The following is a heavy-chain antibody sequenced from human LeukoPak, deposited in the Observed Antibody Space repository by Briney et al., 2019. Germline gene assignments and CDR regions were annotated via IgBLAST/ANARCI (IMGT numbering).Heavy chain of an antibody. J-gene: IGHJ3*02. CDR2: IYYSGNT. D-gene: IGHD1-26*01. Sequence: PSETLSLTCTVSGGSISSGYWSWIRQPPGKGLEWIGYIYYSGNTNYNPSLKTRVTISVDSSKNKFSLKLNSVAAADTAVYFCARHAVGTIRALDIWGQGTMVTVSS. CDR1: GGSISSGY. V-gene: IGHV4-59*01. CDR3: ARHAVGTIRALDI.